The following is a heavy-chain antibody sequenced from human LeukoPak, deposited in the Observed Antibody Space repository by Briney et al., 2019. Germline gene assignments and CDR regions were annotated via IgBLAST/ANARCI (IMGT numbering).Heavy chain of an antibody. Sequence: ASVKVCCKASVYTFTGYYMHWVRQAPGQGPEWMGWINPNSGGAQFAQKFQGRVTMTRDTSINTAYMELSRLTSDDTAVYYCARDPHIGYCSSSSCYDDGSAGYWGQGTLVTVSS. CDR2: INPNSGGA. J-gene: IGHJ4*02. CDR1: VYTFTGYY. V-gene: IGHV1-2*02. CDR3: ARDPHIGYCSSSSCYDDGSAGY. D-gene: IGHD2-2*01.